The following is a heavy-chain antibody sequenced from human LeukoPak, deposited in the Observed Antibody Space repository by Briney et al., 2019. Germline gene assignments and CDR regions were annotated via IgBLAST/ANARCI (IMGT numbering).Heavy chain of an antibody. CDR2: IIPIFGTA. CDR3: ASGPQTWIQSYAAYYYYYMDV. Sequence: SVKVSCKASGGTFSSYAISWVRQAPGQGLEWMGGIIPIFGTANYAQRFQGRVTITADKSTSTAYMELRSLRSEDTAVYYCASGPQTWIQSYAAYYYYYMDVWGKGTTVTVSS. V-gene: IGHV1-69*06. CDR1: GGTFSSYA. J-gene: IGHJ6*03. D-gene: IGHD5-18*01.